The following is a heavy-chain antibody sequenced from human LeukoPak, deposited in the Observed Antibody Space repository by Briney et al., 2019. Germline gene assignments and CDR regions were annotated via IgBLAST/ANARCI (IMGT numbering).Heavy chain of an antibody. D-gene: IGHD4-17*01. CDR1: GGSISSGGYS. V-gene: IGHV4-30-2*01. J-gene: IGHJ6*02. Sequence: SETLSLTCAVSGGSISSGGYSWSWIRQPPGKGLEWIGYIYHSGSTYYNPSLKSRVTISVDRSKSQFSLKLSSVTAADTAVYYCARDNGDYYGMDVWGQGTTVTVSS. CDR3: ARDNGDYYGMDV. CDR2: IYHSGST.